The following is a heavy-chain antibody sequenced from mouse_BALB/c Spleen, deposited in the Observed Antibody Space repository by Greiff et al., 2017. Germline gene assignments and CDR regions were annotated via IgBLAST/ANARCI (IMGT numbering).Heavy chain of an antibody. V-gene: IGHV5-6-5*01. D-gene: IGHD2-4*01. CDR1: GFTFSSYA. CDR3: ARVITTGFAY. J-gene: IGHJ3*01. CDR2: ISSGGST. Sequence: EVKLMESGGGLVKPGGSLKLSCAASGFTFSSYAMSWVRQTPEKRLEWVASISSGGSTYYPDSVKGRFTISRDNARNILYLQMSSLRSEDTAMYYCARVITTGFAYWGQGTLVTVSA.